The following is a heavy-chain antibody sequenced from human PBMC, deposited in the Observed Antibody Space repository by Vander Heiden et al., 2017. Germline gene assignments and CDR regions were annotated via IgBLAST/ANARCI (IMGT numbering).Heavy chain of an antibody. V-gene: IGHV3-30-3*01. Sequence: QVQLVESGGGVVQPGRSLGLSCAASGFTFSSYAMHWVRQAPGKGLEWVAVISYDGSNKYYADSVKGRFTISRDNSKNTLYLQMNSLRAEDTAVYYCARDGIEGQQLVPDYWGQGTLVTVSS. J-gene: IGHJ4*02. D-gene: IGHD6-13*01. CDR1: GFTFSSYA. CDR3: ARDGIEGQQLVPDY. CDR2: ISYDGSNK.